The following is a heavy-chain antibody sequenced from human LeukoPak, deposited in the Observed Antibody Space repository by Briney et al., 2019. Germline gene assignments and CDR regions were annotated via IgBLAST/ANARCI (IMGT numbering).Heavy chain of an antibody. CDR3: AKGGGSSWAYYYYYMDV. CDR2: INQDGSEK. J-gene: IGHJ6*03. CDR1: GFTVSSYS. Sequence: PGGSLRLSCAASGFTVSSYSMTWVRQAPGKGLEWVANINQDGSEKYYVDSAKGRFTISRDNAKNSLYLQMNSLRAEDMALYYCAKGGGSSWAYYYYYMDVWGKGTTVTVSS. V-gene: IGHV3-7*03. D-gene: IGHD6-13*01.